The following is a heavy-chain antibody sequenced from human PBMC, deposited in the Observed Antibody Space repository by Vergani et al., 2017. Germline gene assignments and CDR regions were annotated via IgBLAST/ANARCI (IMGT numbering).Heavy chain of an antibody. D-gene: IGHD6-13*01. J-gene: IGHJ4*02. V-gene: IGHV3-33*06. CDR1: GFTFSSYG. CDR3: AKDRHWVAAAGYYFDY. CDR2: IWYDGSNK. Sequence: QVQLVESGGGVVQPGRSLRLSCAASGFTFSSYGMHWVRQAPGKGLEWVAVIWYDGSNKYYADSVKGRFTISRDNSKNTLYLQMNSLRAEDTAVYYCAKDRHWVAAAGYYFDYWGQGTLVTVSS.